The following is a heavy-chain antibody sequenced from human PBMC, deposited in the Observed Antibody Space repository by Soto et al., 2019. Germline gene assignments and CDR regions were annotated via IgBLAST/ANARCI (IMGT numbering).Heavy chain of an antibody. CDR1: GGSFSGYY. J-gene: IGHJ4*02. CDR2: INHSGST. V-gene: IGHV4-34*01. D-gene: IGHD6-6*01. CDR3: ARVKSIAARYPDY. Sequence: SDTLSLTCAVYGGSFSGYYWSWIRQPPGKGLEWIGEINHSGSTNYNPSLKSRVTISVDTSKNQFSLKLSSVTAADTAVYYCARVKSIAARYPDYWGQGTLVTVSS.